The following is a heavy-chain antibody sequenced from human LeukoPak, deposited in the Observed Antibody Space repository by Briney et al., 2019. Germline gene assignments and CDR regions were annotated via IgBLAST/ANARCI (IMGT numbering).Heavy chain of an antibody. J-gene: IGHJ4*02. CDR2: IIPILGIA. CDR1: VCTLKNYA. D-gene: IGHD5-12*01. Sequence: SVKVSCKASVCTLKNYAITWVRQAPGQGLEWMGRIIPILGIANYAQKFQGRVTITADKSTSTAYMELSSLRSEDTAVYYCARDPPIVATTPRPYYFDYWGQGTLVTVSS. CDR3: ARDPPIVATTPRPYYFDY. V-gene: IGHV1-69*04.